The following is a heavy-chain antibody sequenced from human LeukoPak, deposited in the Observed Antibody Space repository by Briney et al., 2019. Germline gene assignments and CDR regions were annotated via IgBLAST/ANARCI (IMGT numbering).Heavy chain of an antibody. CDR2: IYYTGTT. V-gene: IGHV4-30-4*08. Sequence: TSETLSLTCTVSGGSIGSADFYWNWVRQPPGKGLESIGSIYYTGTTQYNPSLKSRITISLDMSKNQFSLKLSSVTAADTAVYYCARDPHRERGTSNVFDIWGQGTMVTASS. D-gene: IGHD1-14*01. J-gene: IGHJ3*02. CDR1: GGSIGSADFY. CDR3: ARDPHRERGTSNVFDI.